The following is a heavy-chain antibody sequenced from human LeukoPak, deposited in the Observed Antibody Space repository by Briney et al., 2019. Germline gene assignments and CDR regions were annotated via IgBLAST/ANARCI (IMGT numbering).Heavy chain of an antibody. D-gene: IGHD2-2*02. Sequence: SVKVSCKASGGTFSSYAISWVRQAPGQGLEWMGRIIPILGIANYAQKFQGGVTITADKSTSTAYMELSSLRSEDTAVYYCARSGSIVVVPAAISWFDPWGQGTLVTVSS. J-gene: IGHJ5*02. CDR3: ARSGSIVVVPAAISWFDP. V-gene: IGHV1-69*04. CDR2: IIPILGIA. CDR1: GGTFSSYA.